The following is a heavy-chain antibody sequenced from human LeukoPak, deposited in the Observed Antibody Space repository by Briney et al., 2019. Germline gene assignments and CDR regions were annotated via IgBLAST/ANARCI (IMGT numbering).Heavy chain of an antibody. J-gene: IGHJ4*02. D-gene: IGHD1-26*01. CDR1: GGSISSGDYY. CDR2: IYYSGST. V-gene: IGHV4-30-4*08. CDR3: ASTDQRATIGY. Sequence: SETLSLTCTVSGGSISSGDYYWSWIRQPPGKGLEWIGYIYYSGSTYYNPSLKSRVTISVDTSKNQFSLKLSSVTAADTAVYYCASTDQRATIGYWGQGTLVTVSS.